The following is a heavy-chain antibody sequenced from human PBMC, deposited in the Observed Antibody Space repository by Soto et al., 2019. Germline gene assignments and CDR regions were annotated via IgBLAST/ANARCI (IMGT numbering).Heavy chain of an antibody. CDR3: ARGRYGDY. V-gene: IGHV1-18*01. Sequence: QVHLVQSGAEVKKPGASVKVSCQGSGYAFTTYGITWVRQAPGQGLEWMGWISAHNGNTNYAQKLQGRVTVTRDTSTITAYMELRSLRYDDTAVYYCARGRYGDYWGQGARVNVSS. D-gene: IGHD1-1*01. CDR2: ISAHNGNT. CDR1: GYAFTTYG. J-gene: IGHJ4*02.